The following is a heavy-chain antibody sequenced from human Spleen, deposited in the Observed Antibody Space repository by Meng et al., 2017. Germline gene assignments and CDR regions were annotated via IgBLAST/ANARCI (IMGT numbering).Heavy chain of an antibody. CDR3: ARGRRGSRTVTPPLYWYFDL. Sequence: QVPLQVSGPGVVKPSETLSLTCAVYGGSFSGYYWSWIRQPPGKGLEWIGEINHSGSTNYNPSLKSRVTISVDTSKNQFSLKLSSVTAADTAVYYCARGRRGSRTVTPPLYWYFDLWGRGTLVTVSS. CDR2: INHSGST. CDR1: GGSFSGYY. J-gene: IGHJ2*01. D-gene: IGHD4-17*01. V-gene: IGHV4-34*01.